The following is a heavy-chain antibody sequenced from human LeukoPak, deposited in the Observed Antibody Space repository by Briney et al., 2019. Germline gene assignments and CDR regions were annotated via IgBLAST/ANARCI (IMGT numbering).Heavy chain of an antibody. V-gene: IGHV3-9*01. CDR1: GFTFDDYA. Sequence: PGRSLRLSCAASGFTFDDYAMHWVRQAPGKGLEWVSGISWNSGAIGYGDSVKGRFTISRDNGKNSLYLQMNSLRAEDTALYYCVKDLVGSGSFVYNWFDRWGQGTLVTVSS. D-gene: IGHD3-10*01. CDR2: ISWNSGAI. J-gene: IGHJ5*02. CDR3: VKDLVGSGSFVYNWFDR.